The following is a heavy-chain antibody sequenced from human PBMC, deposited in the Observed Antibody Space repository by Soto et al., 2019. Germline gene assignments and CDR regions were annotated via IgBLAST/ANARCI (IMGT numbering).Heavy chain of an antibody. D-gene: IGHD3-9*01. V-gene: IGHV1-18*01. Sequence: QVQLVQSGAEVKKPGASVKVSCKASGYTFINYGISWVRQAPGQGLEWMGWISAYNGDTNYAQKLQGRVTMTTDTTTSTAYMELRSLRSDDTAVYYCARDRYYDILTGYPLPYGMYVWGHETTVTVSS. J-gene: IGHJ6*02. CDR1: GYTFINYG. CDR3: ARDRYYDILTGYPLPYGMYV. CDR2: ISAYNGDT.